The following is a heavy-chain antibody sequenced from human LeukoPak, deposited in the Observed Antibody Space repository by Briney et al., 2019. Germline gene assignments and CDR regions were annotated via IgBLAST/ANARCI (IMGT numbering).Heavy chain of an antibody. Sequence: PGGSLRLSCAASGFTFSSYALHWVRQAPGKGLEWVALISYDGRTEYYADSVKGRFTISRDSSKNTLFLHMNTLRAEDTAIYYCAKDRTVGASYWYFDLWGRGTLVTVSS. V-gene: IGHV3-30*07. CDR1: GFTFSSYA. CDR2: ISYDGRTE. CDR3: AKDRTVGASYWYFDL. J-gene: IGHJ2*01. D-gene: IGHD1-26*01.